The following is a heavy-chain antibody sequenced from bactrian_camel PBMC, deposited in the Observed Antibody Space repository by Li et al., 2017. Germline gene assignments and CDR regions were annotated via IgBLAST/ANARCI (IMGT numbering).Heavy chain of an antibody. D-gene: IGHD6*01. V-gene: IGHV3S55*01. Sequence: QLVESGGGSVEAGGSLTLSCEVPGYPTRRLYMSWFRQAPGKEREGVAAIGSDGSTSYADSAEGRFNISQDYASHILYLSMNSLKPEDTAMYYCAAEQAGGSCPGAWYEWNYSGQGTQVTVS. CDR1: GYPTRRLY. CDR2: IGSDGST. CDR3: AAEQAGGSCPGAWYEWNY. J-gene: IGHJ4*01.